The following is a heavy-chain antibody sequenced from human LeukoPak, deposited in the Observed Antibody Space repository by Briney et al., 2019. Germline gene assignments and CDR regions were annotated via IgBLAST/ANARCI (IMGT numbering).Heavy chain of an antibody. CDR1: GYSFTSYW. J-gene: IGHJ5*02. V-gene: IGHV5-51*01. Sequence: GESLKLSRKGSGYSFTSYWIGWVRQMPGKGLEWMGIIYPGDSDTRYSPSFQGQVTISADKSISTAYLQWSSLKASDTAMYYCARHPSLFYCSSTSCYLNWFDPWGRGTLVTVSS. CDR3: ARHPSLFYCSSTSCYLNWFDP. CDR2: IYPGDSDT. D-gene: IGHD2-2*01.